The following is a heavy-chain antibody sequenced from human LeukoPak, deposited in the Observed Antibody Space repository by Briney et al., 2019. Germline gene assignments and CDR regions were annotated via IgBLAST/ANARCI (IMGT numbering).Heavy chain of an antibody. CDR1: GGSISCSSYY. CDR2: IYYSGST. V-gene: IGHV4-39*01. D-gene: IGHD2-2*01. J-gene: IGHJ4*02. Sequence: SETLSLTCTVSGGSISCSSYYWGWIRQPPGKGLEWIGSIYYSGSTYYNPSLKSRVTISVDTSKNQFSLKLSSVTAADTAVYYCARSVRSYCSSTSYPLAGNRPDYWGQGTLVTVSS. CDR3: ARSVRSYCSSTSYPLAGNRPDY.